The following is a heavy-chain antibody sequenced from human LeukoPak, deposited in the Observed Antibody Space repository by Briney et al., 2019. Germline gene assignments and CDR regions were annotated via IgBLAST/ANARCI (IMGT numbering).Heavy chain of an antibody. Sequence: GSLRLSCAASGFTFSNAWMSWVRQAPGKGLEWIGSIYHIGSTYYNPSLKSRVAISVDTSKNQFSLKLSSVTAADTAVYYCARLHIVEGYMDVWGKGTTVTVSS. CDR2: IYHIGST. CDR3: ARLHIVEGYMDV. J-gene: IGHJ6*03. V-gene: IGHV4-38-2*01. CDR1: GFTFSNAW. D-gene: IGHD2-21*01.